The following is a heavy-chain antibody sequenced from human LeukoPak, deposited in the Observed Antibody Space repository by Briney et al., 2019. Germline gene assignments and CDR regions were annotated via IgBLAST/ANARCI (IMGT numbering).Heavy chain of an antibody. CDR3: ARRYSLGYFDL. Sequence: SETLSLTRTVSAGSIRGHYWSWVRQPPGKGLELIGCIYTGGSINYSPSLRSRVTMLVDTSKNQFSLRLTSVTAADTAVYYCARRYSLGYFDLWGRGTLVTVSS. CDR2: IYTGGSI. D-gene: IGHD2-15*01. V-gene: IGHV4-4*09. J-gene: IGHJ2*01. CDR1: AGSIRGHY.